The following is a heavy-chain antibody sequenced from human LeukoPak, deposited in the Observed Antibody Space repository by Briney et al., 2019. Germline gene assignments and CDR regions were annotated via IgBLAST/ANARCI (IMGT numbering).Heavy chain of an antibody. V-gene: IGHV1-18*01. Sequence: ASVKVSYKASGYTFTNYGISWVRQAPGQGLEWMGWISGYNGNTNYAQKFQGRVTMTTDTSTTTAFMELRSLRSDDTAVYYCARDWGQTDSPLDYWGQGTLVTVSS. CDR1: GYTFTNYG. D-gene: IGHD3-16*01. J-gene: IGHJ4*02. CDR2: ISGYNGNT. CDR3: ARDWGQTDSPLDY.